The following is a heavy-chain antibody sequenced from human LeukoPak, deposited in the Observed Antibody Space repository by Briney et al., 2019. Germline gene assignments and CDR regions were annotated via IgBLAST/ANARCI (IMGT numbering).Heavy chain of an antibody. D-gene: IGHD3-22*01. J-gene: IGHJ4*02. V-gene: IGHV1-2*02. CDR1: GYTFTGYY. CDR2: INTNSGGT. Sequence: ASVKVSCKASGYTFTGYYMHWVRQAPGQGLEWMGWINTNSGGTNYAQKLQGRVTMTTDTSTSTAYMELRSLRSDDTAVYYCAREGDYDSSGSNFDYWGQGTLVTVSS. CDR3: AREGDYDSSGSNFDY.